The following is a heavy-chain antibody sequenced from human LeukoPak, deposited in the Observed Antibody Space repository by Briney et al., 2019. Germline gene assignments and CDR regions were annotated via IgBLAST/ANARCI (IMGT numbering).Heavy chain of an antibody. Sequence: GGSLRLSCAASGFTFSSYAMHWVRQAPGKGLEWVAVISYDGSNKYYADSVKGRFTISRDNSKNTLYLQMNSLRAEDTAVYYCARDRMDFWSGYSDYWGQGTLVTVSS. J-gene: IGHJ4*02. D-gene: IGHD3-3*01. V-gene: IGHV3-30-3*01. CDR2: ISYDGSNK. CDR1: GFTFSSYA. CDR3: ARDRMDFWSGYSDY.